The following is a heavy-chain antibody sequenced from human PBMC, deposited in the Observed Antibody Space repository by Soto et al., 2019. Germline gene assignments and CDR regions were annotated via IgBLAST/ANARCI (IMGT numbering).Heavy chain of an antibody. CDR3: AKDKPGTTSFDY. D-gene: IGHD1-1*01. CDR1: GYTISSNA. CDR2: ISERGDTT. Sequence: GGSLRLSCAASGYTISSNAMYWVRQAPGKGREWVSGISERGDTTHYADCVKGRFTISRDTSKNTLYLLLNTLRADDTAVYYCAKDKPGTTSFDYWGQGTLVTVSS. J-gene: IGHJ4*02. V-gene: IGHV3-23*01.